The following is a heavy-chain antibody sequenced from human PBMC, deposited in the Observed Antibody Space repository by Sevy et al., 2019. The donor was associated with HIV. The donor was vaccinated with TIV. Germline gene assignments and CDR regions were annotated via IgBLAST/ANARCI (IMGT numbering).Heavy chain of an antibody. V-gene: IGHV1-46*01. CDR3: ARERAWAHDS. CDR2: IGPSDGVT. D-gene: IGHD1-26*01. J-gene: IGHJ4*02. CDR1: GYTFTNYF. Sequence: ASVKVSCKASGYTFTNYFIHWVRQAPGQGLEWMGIIGPSDGVTSYRQKFQGRVTMTRDTSTSTVYMELSSLRSEDTAMYYCARERAWAHDSWGQGTLVTVSS.